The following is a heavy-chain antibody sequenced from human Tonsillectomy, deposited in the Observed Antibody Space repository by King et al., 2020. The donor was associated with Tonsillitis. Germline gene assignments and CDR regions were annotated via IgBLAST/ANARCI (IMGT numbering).Heavy chain of an antibody. D-gene: IGHD1-26*01. Sequence: VQLVESGGGLVQPGGSLKLSCAASGFTFSTYAISWVRQAPGKGLEWVSTISGGGGSTYYADSVKGRFTISRDNSKNTLYLQMNSLRAEDTAVYYCAKVGRTINVVGVTAFYGMDVWGQGTAVTVSS. V-gene: IGHV3-23*04. CDR1: GFTFSTYA. CDR2: ISGGGGST. CDR3: AKVGRTINVVGVTAFYGMDV. J-gene: IGHJ6*02.